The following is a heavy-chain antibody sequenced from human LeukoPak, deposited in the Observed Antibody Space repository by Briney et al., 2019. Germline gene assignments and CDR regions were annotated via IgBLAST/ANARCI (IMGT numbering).Heavy chain of an antibody. CDR1: GGSISSGGYS. D-gene: IGHD4-17*01. Sequence: PSQTLSLTCAVSGGSISSGGYSWSWIRQPPGKGLEWIGYIYHSGSTYYNPSLKSRVTISVDRPKNQFSLKLNSVTAADTAVYYCARMTTVTPAGYYYGMDVWGQGTTVTVSS. V-gene: IGHV4-30-2*01. CDR2: IYHSGST. CDR3: ARMTTVTPAGYYYGMDV. J-gene: IGHJ6*02.